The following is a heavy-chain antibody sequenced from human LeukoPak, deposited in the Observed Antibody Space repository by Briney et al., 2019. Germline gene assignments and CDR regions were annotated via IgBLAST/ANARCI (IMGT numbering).Heavy chain of an antibody. Sequence: GGSLRLSCAASGFTFSSYGMHWVRQAPGKGLEWVAVISYDGSNKYYADSVKGRFTISRDNSKNTLYLQMNSLRTEDTAFYYCARDVNNYFDYWGLGTLVTVSS. CDR3: ARDVNNYFDY. J-gene: IGHJ4*02. CDR1: GFTFSSYG. CDR2: ISYDGSNK. V-gene: IGHV3-30*03.